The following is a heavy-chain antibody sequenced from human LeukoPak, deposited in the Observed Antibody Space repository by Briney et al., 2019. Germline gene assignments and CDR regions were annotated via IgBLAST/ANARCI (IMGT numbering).Heavy chain of an antibody. CDR2: INPNSGGT. V-gene: IGHV1-2*02. Sequence: ASVKVSCKASGYTFTGYYMHWVRQAPGQGLEWMGWINPNSGGTNYAQKFQGRVTMTRDTSISTAYMELSRLRSDDTAVYYCARTPSFGVVVPAAILSWFDPWGQGTPVTVSS. J-gene: IGHJ5*02. CDR3: ARTPSFGVVVPAAILSWFDP. D-gene: IGHD2-2*02. CDR1: GYTFTGYY.